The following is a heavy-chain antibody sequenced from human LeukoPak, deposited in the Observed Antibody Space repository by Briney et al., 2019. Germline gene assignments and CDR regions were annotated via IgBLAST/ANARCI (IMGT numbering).Heavy chain of an antibody. D-gene: IGHD1-26*01. Sequence: SETLSLTCAVSGYSISSGYYWGWIRQPPGKGLGWIGSIYHSGSTYYNPSLKSRVTISVDTSKNQFSLNLSSVTAADTAVYYCARRRGSYYFDYWGQGTLVTVSS. CDR1: GYSISSGYY. V-gene: IGHV4-38-2*01. J-gene: IGHJ4*02. CDR3: ARRRGSYYFDY. CDR2: IYHSGST.